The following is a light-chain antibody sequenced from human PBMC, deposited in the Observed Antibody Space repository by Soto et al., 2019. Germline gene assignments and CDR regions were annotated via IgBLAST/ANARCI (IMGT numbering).Light chain of an antibody. CDR1: SSNIGAGYD. V-gene: IGLV1-40*01. Sequence: QSVLTQPPSVSVAPGQRVTISCTGSSSNIGAGYDVHWYQQLPGTAPKLLIYGNSNRPSGVPDRFSGSKSGTSASLAITGLQAEDEADYYYQSYDSSRSGFVVFGGGTKVTVL. CDR2: GNS. J-gene: IGLJ2*01. CDR3: QSYDSSRSGFVV.